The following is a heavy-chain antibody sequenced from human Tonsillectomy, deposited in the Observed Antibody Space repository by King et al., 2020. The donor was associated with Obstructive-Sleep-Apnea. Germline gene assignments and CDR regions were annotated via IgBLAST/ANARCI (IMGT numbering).Heavy chain of an antibody. CDR2: IDPSDSYT. CDR3: AXRAWGYDTSGFSNGFDY. V-gene: IGHV5-10-1*01. D-gene: IGHD3-22*01. CDR1: GYSFTNDW. Sequence: EVQLVESGAEVKKPGESLRISCKGSGYSFTNDWISWVRQMPGKGLEWMGRIDPSDSYTNYSPSFQGHVTFSADKSISTAYLQWSSLQASDTAMYYCAXRAWGYDTSGFSNGFDYWGQGTLVTVSS. J-gene: IGHJ4*02.